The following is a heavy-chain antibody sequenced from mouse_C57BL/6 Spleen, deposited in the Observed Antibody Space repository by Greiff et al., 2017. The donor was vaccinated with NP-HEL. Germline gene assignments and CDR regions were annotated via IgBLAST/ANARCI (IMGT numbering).Heavy chain of an antibody. D-gene: IGHD1-1*01. Sequence: VQLQQSGAELVKPGASVKLSCKASGYTFTSYWMQWVKQRPGQGLEWIGEIDPSDSYTNYNQKFKGKATLTVDTSSSTAYMQLSSLTSEDSAVYYCARGATVYYWGQGTTLTVSS. J-gene: IGHJ2*01. CDR1: GYTFTSYW. V-gene: IGHV1-50*01. CDR2: IDPSDSYT. CDR3: ARGATVYY.